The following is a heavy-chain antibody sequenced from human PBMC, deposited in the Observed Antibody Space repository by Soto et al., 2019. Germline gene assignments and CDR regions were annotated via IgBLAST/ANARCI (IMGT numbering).Heavy chain of an antibody. V-gene: IGHV3-23*01. J-gene: IGHJ4*02. CDR1: GVSVSISA. CDR3: AKLTDDIVVVVAAPFDH. Sequence: GGSMRLCCAASGVSVSISAIAWVRQDTGKGLEWVSVISGGGFSTYDADSVKGRFTISRDNSKNTLFLQMNSLRAEDTAEYYCAKLTDDIVVVVAAPFDHWGQGTLVTVSS. CDR2: ISGGGFST. D-gene: IGHD2-15*01.